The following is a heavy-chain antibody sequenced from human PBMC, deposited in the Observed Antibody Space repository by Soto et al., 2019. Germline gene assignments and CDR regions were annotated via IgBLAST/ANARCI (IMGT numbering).Heavy chain of an antibody. D-gene: IGHD2-15*01. V-gene: IGHV5-51*01. CDR3: ARASIGSTRFSYYYYMDV. Sequence: PGESLKISCKGSGYSFTSYWIGWVRQMPGKGLEWMGIIYPGDSDTRYSPSFQGQVTISADKSISTAYLQWSSLKASDTAMYYCARASIGSTRFSYYYYMDVWGKGTTVTVSS. CDR2: IYPGDSDT. CDR1: GYSFTSYW. J-gene: IGHJ6*03.